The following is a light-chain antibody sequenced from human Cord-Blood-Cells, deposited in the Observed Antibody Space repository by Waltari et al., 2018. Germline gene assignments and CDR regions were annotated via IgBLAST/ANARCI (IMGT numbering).Light chain of an antibody. CDR2: AAS. CDR1: QGISSY. CDR3: QQYYSYPPT. V-gene: IGKV1-8*01. J-gene: IGKJ5*01. Sequence: APRMTQSPSSFSASTGDRVTITCRASQGISSYLAWYQQKPGKAPKLLIYAASTLQSGVPSRFSGSGSGTDFTLTISCLQSEDFATYYCQQYYSYPPTFGQGTRLEIK.